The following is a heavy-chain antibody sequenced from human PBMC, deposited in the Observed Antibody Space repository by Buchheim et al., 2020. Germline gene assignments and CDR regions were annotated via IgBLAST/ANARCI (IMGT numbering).Heavy chain of an antibody. CDR3: AKDLRRAAAGTLSWFDP. J-gene: IGHJ5*02. D-gene: IGHD6-13*01. CDR2: ISYDGSNK. Sequence: QVQLVESGGGVVQPGRSLRLSCAASGFTFSSYGMHWVRQAPGKGLEWVAVISYDGSNKYYADSVKGRFTISRDNSKNTLYLQMNSLRAEDTAVYYCAKDLRRAAAGTLSWFDPWGQGTL. CDR1: GFTFSSYG. V-gene: IGHV3-30*18.